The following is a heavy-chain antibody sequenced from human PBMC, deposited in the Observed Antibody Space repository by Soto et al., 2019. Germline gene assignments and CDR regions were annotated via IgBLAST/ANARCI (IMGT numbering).Heavy chain of an antibody. CDR2: ISAYNGNT. J-gene: IGHJ6*01. Sequence: GASVEVSCKASGYTFTSYGISWVRQAPGQGLEWMGWISAYNGNTNYAQKLQGRVTMTTDTSTSTAYMELRSLRSDDTAVYYCARGSSGWYPQRNYYYYGMGVWWKGTTVTVSS. CDR3: ARGSSGWYPQRNYYYYGMGV. CDR1: GYTFTSYG. V-gene: IGHV1-18*04. D-gene: IGHD6-19*01.